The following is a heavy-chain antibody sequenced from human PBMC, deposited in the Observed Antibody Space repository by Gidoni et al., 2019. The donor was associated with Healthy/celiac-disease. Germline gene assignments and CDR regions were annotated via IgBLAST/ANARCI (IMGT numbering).Heavy chain of an antibody. CDR1: GFTFSSYS. Sequence: EVQLVESGGGLVQPGGSLRLSCAASGFTFSSYSVNWVRQAPGKGLEWVAYISSSSSTIYYADSVKGRFTISRDNAKNSLYLQMNSLRDEDTAVYYCARVGYCTNGVCFGYFDLWGRGTLVTVSS. J-gene: IGHJ2*01. D-gene: IGHD2-8*01. CDR3: ARVGYCTNGVCFGYFDL. V-gene: IGHV3-48*02. CDR2: ISSSSSTI.